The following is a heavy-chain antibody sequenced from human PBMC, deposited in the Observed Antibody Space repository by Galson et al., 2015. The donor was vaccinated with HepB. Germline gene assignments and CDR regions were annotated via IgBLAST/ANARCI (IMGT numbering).Heavy chain of an antibody. J-gene: IGHJ5*02. D-gene: IGHD2-2*01. CDR3: ARYSSTWDAQAYNWFDP. CDR2: TYYRSKWYN. V-gene: IGHV6-1*01. Sequence: CAISGDSVSSNGAVWNWIRLSPSRGLEWLGRTYYRSKWYNDYALSVKGRISFNADTSKNQFSLQLNSVTPEDTAVYYCARYSSTWDAQAYNWFDPWGQGTLVTVSS. CDR1: GDSVSSNGAV.